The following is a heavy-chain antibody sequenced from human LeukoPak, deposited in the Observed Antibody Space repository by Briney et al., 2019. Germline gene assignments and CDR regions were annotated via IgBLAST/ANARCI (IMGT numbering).Heavy chain of an antibody. J-gene: IGHJ5*02. CDR1: GFTFSTYG. CDR3: ARDTHLNWFDP. Sequence: GGSLRLSCAASGFTFSTYGMHWVRQAPGKGLEWVAVIWNDGSNKYYVDSVKGRFTISRDNSKNTLYLQMNSLRAEDTAVYYCARDTHLNWFDPWGQGTLVTVSS. CDR2: IWNDGSNK. V-gene: IGHV3-33*01.